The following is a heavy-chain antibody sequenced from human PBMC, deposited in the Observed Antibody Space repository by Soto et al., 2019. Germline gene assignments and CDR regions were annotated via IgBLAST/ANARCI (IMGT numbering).Heavy chain of an antibody. CDR2: IYPDDSDT. Sequence: GESLKISCKVSGYSFTNYWIGWVRQMPGKGLEWIGIIYPDDSDTRYSPSFQGQVSISVDRSISTAYLRWGSLKASDSAVYYCARHPKYYTGYRYFDYWGQGTRVTVSS. J-gene: IGHJ4*02. V-gene: IGHV5-51*01. D-gene: IGHD2-8*02. CDR1: GYSFTNYW. CDR3: ARHPKYYTGYRYFDY.